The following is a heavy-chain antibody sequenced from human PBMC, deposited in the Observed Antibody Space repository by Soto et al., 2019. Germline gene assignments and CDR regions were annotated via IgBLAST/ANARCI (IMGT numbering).Heavy chain of an antibody. Sequence: PSQILSLTCAISEDSVSSNSAAWNWIRKSTSRGLEWLGRTYYRSKWYNDYAASVKSRITINTDTSKNQFSLQLNSGTPEDTAVYYCAKDSSGWNAKGAFDIWSQGTMATVAS. J-gene: IGHJ3*02. D-gene: IGHD1-1*01. CDR1: EDSVSSNSAA. CDR3: AKDSSGWNAKGAFDI. V-gene: IGHV6-1*01. CDR2: TYYRSKWYN.